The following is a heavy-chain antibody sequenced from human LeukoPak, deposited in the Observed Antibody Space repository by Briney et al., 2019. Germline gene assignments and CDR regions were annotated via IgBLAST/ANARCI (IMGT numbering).Heavy chain of an antibody. V-gene: IGHV3-30*18. Sequence: GGSLRLSCAASGFTFSSYGMHWVRQAPGKGLEWVAVISYDGSNKYYADSVKGRSTISRDNSKNTLYLQMNSLRAEDTAVYYCAKIPPPFDYWGQGTLVTVSS. CDR3: AKIPPPFDY. CDR2: ISYDGSNK. J-gene: IGHJ4*02. CDR1: GFTFSSYG.